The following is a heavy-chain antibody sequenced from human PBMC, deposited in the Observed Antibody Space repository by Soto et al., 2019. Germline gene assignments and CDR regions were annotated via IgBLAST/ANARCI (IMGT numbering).Heavy chain of an antibody. CDR3: ARYDAFKAFDL. D-gene: IGHD1-1*01. CDR2: ISSGSVYI. Sequence: LSLSCAASGFTFNSYSVNWVRQAPGKGLEWVASISSGSVYIDFADSVRGRFTISRDDVTNSVSLQMDSLRVEDTGIYYCARYDAFKAFDLWGQGTMVTVSS. V-gene: IGHV3-21*06. J-gene: IGHJ3*01. CDR1: GFTFNSYS.